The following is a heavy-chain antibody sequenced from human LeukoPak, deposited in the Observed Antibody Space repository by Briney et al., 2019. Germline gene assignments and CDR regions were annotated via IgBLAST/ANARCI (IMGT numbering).Heavy chain of an antibody. CDR2: IKYDGDEE. CDR1: GFTFRDFW. D-gene: IGHD6-13*01. J-gene: IGHJ4*02. Sequence: GGSLRLSCAASGFTFRDFWMSWMRQTPGKGLEWVANIKYDGDEEYYVDSVKGRFTISRDNAKNSLYLQLNSLRVEDTAVYYCRSGGAAPGAFDNWGQGTLVTVSP. V-gene: IGHV3-7*01. CDR3: RSGGAAPGAFDN.